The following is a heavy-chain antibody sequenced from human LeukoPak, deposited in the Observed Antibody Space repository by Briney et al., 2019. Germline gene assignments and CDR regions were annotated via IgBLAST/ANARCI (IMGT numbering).Heavy chain of an antibody. D-gene: IGHD5-24*01. CDR3: TRDRRDGYNDGYFSL. Sequence: GRSLRLSCTASGFSIAEYAMTWVRQAPGRGREWLGFIRSNSYSETTQYAASVRGRFTISRDDSNSVTYLQMNSLKTEDTAVYFCTRDRRDGYNDGYFSLWGRGTLVTVSS. V-gene: IGHV3-49*04. CDR1: GFSIAEYA. J-gene: IGHJ2*01. CDR2: IRSNSYSETT.